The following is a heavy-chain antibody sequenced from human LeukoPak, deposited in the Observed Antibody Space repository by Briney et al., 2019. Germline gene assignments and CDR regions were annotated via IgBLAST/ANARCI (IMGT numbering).Heavy chain of an antibody. CDR3: ARTGHYYYYGMDV. V-gene: IGHV3-30*03. D-gene: IGHD1-14*01. CDR1: GFTFSSYG. CDR2: ISNDGSKK. Sequence: GGSLRLSCAASGFTFSSYGMHWVRQAPGKGLDWVAVISNDGSKKYYADSVKGRFTISRDNSKNTLYLQMNSLRAEDTAVYYCARTGHYYYYGMDVWGQGTTVTVSS. J-gene: IGHJ6*02.